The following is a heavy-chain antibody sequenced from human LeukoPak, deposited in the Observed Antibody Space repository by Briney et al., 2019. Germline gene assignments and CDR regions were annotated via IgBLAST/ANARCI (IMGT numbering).Heavy chain of an antibody. CDR3: ARVKGRITIFGVVTSDYYYGMDV. CDR1: RGSFSGYY. V-gene: IGHV4-34*01. D-gene: IGHD3-3*01. J-gene: IGHJ6*02. CDR2: INHSGST. Sequence: PSETLSLTCAVYRGSFSGYYWSWIRQPPGKGLEWIGEINHSGSTNYNPSLKSRVTISVDTSKNQFSLKLSSVTAADTAVYYCARVKGRITIFGVVTSDYYYGMDVWGQGTTVTVSS.